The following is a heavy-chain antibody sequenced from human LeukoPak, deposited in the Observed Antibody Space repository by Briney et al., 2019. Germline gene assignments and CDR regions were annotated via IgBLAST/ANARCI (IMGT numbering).Heavy chain of an antibody. Sequence: SETLSLTCTVSGGSISRSSYYWGWIRQPPGKGLEWIGSIYYSGSTYYNPSLKSRVTISVDTSKNQFSLKLSSVTAADTAVYYCARDSGSYLRPDAFDIWGQGTMVTVSS. V-gene: IGHV4-39*07. D-gene: IGHD1-26*01. CDR3: ARDSGSYLRPDAFDI. CDR1: GGSISRSSYY. J-gene: IGHJ3*02. CDR2: IYYSGST.